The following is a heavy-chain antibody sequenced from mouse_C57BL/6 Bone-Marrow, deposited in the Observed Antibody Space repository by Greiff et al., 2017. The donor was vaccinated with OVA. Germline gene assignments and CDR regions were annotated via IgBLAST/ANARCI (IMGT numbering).Heavy chain of an antibody. CDR2: IWSGGST. J-gene: IGHJ3*01. CDR1: GFSLTSYG. Sequence: QVQLQQSGPGLVQPSQSLSITCTVSGFSLTSYGVHWVRQSPGKGLEWLGVIWSGGSTDYNAAFISRLSISKDNSKSQVFFKMNSLQADDTAIYYCARPSFAYWGQGTLVTVSA. CDR3: ARPSFAY. V-gene: IGHV2-2*01.